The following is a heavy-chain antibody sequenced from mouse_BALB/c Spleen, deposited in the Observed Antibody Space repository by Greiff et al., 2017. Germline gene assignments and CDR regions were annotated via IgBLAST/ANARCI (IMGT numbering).Heavy chain of an antibody. CDR3: AKGEDYYGSSYWFAY. Sequence: EVQVVESGPGLVKPSQSLSLTCSVTGYSITSGYYWNWIRQFPGNKLEWMGYISYDGSNNYNPSLKNRISITRDTSKNQFFLKLNSVTTEDTATYYCAKGEDYYGSSYWFAYWGQGTLVTVSA. D-gene: IGHD1-1*01. CDR1: GYSITSGYY. V-gene: IGHV3-6*02. J-gene: IGHJ3*01. CDR2: ISYDGSN.